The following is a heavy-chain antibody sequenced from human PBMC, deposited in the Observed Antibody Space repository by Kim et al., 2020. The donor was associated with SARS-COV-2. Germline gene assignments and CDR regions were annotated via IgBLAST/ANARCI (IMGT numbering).Heavy chain of an antibody. CDR3: VKELVSWASLTFDY. CDR1: GFTFSNYA. J-gene: IGHJ4*02. D-gene: IGHD1-26*01. Sequence: GGSRRLSCASSGFTFSNYAMAWVRQAPGKGLEWVSAVSDSGTATFYAGSVGGRFTISRDNSKNMVYLHMNSLRAEDTAIYYCVKELVSWASLTFDYGGQGLLVPVSS. CDR2: VSDSGTAT. V-gene: IGHV3-23*01.